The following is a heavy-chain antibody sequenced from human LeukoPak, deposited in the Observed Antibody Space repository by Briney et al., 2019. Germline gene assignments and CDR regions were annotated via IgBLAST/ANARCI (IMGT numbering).Heavy chain of an antibody. V-gene: IGHV3-30*18. D-gene: IGHD3-22*01. J-gene: IGHJ3*02. CDR2: ISYDGSKK. CDR3: AKGFSSGPWDACDI. Sequence: GGSLRLSCAASGFTFSSYGMHWARQAPGKGLEWVAVISYDGSKKYYADSVKGRFTISRDSSKNMLYLQMNSLRVEDTAVYYCAKGFSSGPWDACDIWGQGTMVTVSS. CDR1: GFTFSSYG.